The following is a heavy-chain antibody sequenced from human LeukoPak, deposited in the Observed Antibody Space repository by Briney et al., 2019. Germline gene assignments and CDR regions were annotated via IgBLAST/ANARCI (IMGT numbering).Heavy chain of an antibody. CDR3: ARESGEGWRLGYTYFDY. Sequence: ASVKVSCKAPGDTLANYGITWVRQAPGQGLEWMGWNTGYSGNTNYAQHFQGRVTMTTDTSTSTAYMELRSLRSDDTAVYYCARESGEGWRLGYTYFDYWGQGTLVTVSS. J-gene: IGHJ4*02. D-gene: IGHD3-16*01. CDR1: GDTLANYG. V-gene: IGHV1-18*04. CDR2: NTGYSGNT.